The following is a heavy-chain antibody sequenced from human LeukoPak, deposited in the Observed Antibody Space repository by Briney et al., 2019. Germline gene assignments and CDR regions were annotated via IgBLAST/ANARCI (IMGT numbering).Heavy chain of an antibody. CDR1: GYTFTSYD. CDR2: MNPNSGNT. J-gene: IGHJ4*02. Sequence: GASVKVSCKASGYTFTSYDINWVRQATAQGLEWMGWMNPNSGNTGYAQKFQGRVTMTRNTSISTAYMELSSLRSEDTAVYYCARGSGSWYWIDYWGQGTLVTVSS. CDR3: ARGSGSWYWIDY. D-gene: IGHD6-13*01. V-gene: IGHV1-8*01.